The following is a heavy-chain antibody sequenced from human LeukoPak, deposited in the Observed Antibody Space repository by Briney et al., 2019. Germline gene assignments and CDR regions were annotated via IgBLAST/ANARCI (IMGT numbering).Heavy chain of an antibody. CDR1: GCSMSSGDYY. D-gene: IGHD2-15*01. CDR3: AREVASPGGYDY. CDR2: IYYSGST. V-gene: IGHV4-30-4*01. Sequence: SETLSLTCTVSGCSMSSGDYYWSWIRQPPGKGLEWIGYIYYSGSTYYNPSLKSRVTISVDTSKNQFSLKLSSVTAADTAVYYCAREVASPGGYDYWGQGTLVTVSS. J-gene: IGHJ4*02.